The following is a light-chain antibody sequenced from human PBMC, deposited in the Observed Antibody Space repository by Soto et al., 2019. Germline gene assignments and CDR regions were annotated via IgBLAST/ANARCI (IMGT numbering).Light chain of an antibody. J-gene: IGKJ4*02. V-gene: IGKV1-39*01. Sequence: DIQMTQSPSSLSASVGDRVTIACRASENIRSYLNWYQQKPGKAPNLLIFAASSLVSGVPSRFSGRESRTDFTLTISSLQPEDIATYSCQQSYDSSHTFAEGTK. CDR3: QQSYDSSHT. CDR1: ENIRSY. CDR2: AAS.